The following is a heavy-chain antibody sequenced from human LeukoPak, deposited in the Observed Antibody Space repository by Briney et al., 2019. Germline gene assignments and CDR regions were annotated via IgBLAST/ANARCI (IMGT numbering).Heavy chain of an antibody. J-gene: IGHJ4*02. V-gene: IGHV3-21*01. CDR3: TRDGGGNSGIDY. D-gene: IGHD4-23*01. CDR1: GFTFGSYG. CDR2: ISSSSSST. Sequence: SGGSLRLSCAASGFTFGSYGMSWVRQAPGKGLEWVSSISSSSSSTGYADSVKGRFTISRDNAKNSLYLQMNSPRAEDTALYYCTRDGGGNSGIDYWSQGTLVT.